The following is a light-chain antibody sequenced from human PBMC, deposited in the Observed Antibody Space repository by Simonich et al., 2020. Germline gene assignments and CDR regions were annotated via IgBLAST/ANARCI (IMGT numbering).Light chain of an antibody. Sequence: QSVLTQPPSASGTPGQRVTISCSGSSSNIGSNYVYWYQQLPGTAPKLLIYRNKQRTSGVPDRFSGSKSGTSASLAISGRRSEDEADYYCAAWDDSLSGWVFGGGTKLTVL. CDR1: SSNIGSNY. CDR3: AAWDDSLSGWV. J-gene: IGLJ3*02. V-gene: IGLV1-47*01. CDR2: RNK.